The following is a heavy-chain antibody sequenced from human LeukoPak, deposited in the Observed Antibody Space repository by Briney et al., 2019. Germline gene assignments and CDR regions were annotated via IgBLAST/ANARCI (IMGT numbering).Heavy chain of an antibody. Sequence: EASVKVSCKASGGTFSSYAISWVRQAPGQGLEWMGGIIPIFGTANYAQKFQGRVTITADKSTSTAYMELSSLRSEDTAVYYCARAQSGSYLGNWFDPWGQGTLVTVSS. CDR2: IIPIFGTA. CDR3: ARAQSGSYLGNWFDP. V-gene: IGHV1-69*06. CDR1: GGTFSSYA. D-gene: IGHD1-26*01. J-gene: IGHJ5*01.